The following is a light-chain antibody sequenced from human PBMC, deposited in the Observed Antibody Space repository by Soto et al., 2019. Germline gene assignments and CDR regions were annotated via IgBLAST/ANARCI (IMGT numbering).Light chain of an antibody. J-gene: IGKJ1*01. CDR2: KAS. V-gene: IGKV1-5*03. Sequence: DIQMTQSPSTLSGSVGDRVTITCRASQTISSWLAWYQQKPGQAPKLLIYKASTLKSGVPSRFSGSGSGTEFTLTISSLQADDFANYYCQHYNSYSEAFGQGTKVELK. CDR1: QTISSW. CDR3: QHYNSYSEA.